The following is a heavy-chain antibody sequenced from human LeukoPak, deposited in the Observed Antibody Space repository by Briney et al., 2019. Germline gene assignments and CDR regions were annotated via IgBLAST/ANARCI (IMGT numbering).Heavy chain of an antibody. V-gene: IGHV4-34*01. D-gene: IGHD6-6*01. CDR2: INHSGST. CDR3: ARVDIAARRGVPYYFDY. Sequence: NPSETLSLTCAVYGGSFSGYYWSWIRQPPGKGLEWTGEINHSGSTNYNPSLKSRVTISVDTSKNQFSLKLSSVTAADTAVYYCARVDIAARRGVPYYFDYWGQGTLVTVSS. J-gene: IGHJ4*02. CDR1: GGSFSGYY.